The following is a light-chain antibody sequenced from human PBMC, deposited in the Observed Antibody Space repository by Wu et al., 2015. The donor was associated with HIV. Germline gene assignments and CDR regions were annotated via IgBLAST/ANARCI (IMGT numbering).Light chain of an antibody. V-gene: IGKV3-11*01. CDR3: QQRANWPLT. J-gene: IGKJ4*01. Sequence: EIVMTQSPATLSVSPGERATLSCRASQTVSTNLAWYQQRPGQAPRLLISDASTRATGVPARFSGSGSGTEFTLTISSLEPEDFAVYYCQQRANWPLTFGGGTRLEIK. CDR1: QTVSTN. CDR2: DAS.